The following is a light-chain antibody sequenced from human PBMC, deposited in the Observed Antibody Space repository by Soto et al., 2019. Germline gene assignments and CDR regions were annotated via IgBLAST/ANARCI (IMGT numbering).Light chain of an antibody. CDR1: QSVSSN. CDR3: QQYGSSPRSIT. V-gene: IGKV3-20*01. CDR2: GAS. Sequence: EIVMTQSPATLSVSPGERATLSCRASQSVSSNLAWHQQKPGQAPRLLIYGASNRATGIPDRFSGSGSGTDFTLTISRLEPEDFAVYYCQQYGSSPRSITFGQGTRLEIK. J-gene: IGKJ5*01.